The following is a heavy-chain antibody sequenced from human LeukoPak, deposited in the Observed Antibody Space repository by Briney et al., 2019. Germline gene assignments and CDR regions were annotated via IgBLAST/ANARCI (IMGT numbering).Heavy chain of an antibody. V-gene: IGHV3-30*02. CDR2: IRFDGSNT. J-gene: IGHJ4*02. D-gene: IGHD2-21*02. Sequence: GGSLRLSCAASGFTFRLFGMHWVRQAPGKGLEWVSFIRFDGSNTYHADSVKGRFTISRDNSKNTLYLQMNSLTSEDTAVYYCAKVKTDILIADSWGQGTLVTVS. CDR1: GFTFRLFG. CDR3: AKVKTDILIADS.